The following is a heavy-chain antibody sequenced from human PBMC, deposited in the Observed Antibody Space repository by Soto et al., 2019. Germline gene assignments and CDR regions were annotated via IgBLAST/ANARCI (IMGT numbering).Heavy chain of an antibody. D-gene: IGHD2-2*01. CDR3: AREVSGGYCSSTSCYRFDP. CDR2: IIPILGIA. J-gene: IGHJ5*02. Sequence: EASVKVSCKASGGTFSSYTISWVRQAPGQGLEWMGRIIPILGIANYAQKFQGRVTITADKSTSTAYMELSSLRSEDTAVYYCAREVSGGYCSSTSCYRFDPWGQGTLVTVSS. V-gene: IGHV1-69*04. CDR1: GGTFSSYT.